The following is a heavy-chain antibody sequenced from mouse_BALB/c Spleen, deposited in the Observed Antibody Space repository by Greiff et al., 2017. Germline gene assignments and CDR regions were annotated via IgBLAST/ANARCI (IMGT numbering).Heavy chain of an antibody. J-gene: IGHJ2*01. Sequence: QVQLQQSGAELAKPGASVKMSCKASGYTFTSYWMHWVKQRPGQGLEWIGYINPSTGYTEYNQKFKDKATLTADKSSSTAYMQLSSLTSEDSAVYYCAIYYGSSYYFDYWGQGTTLTVSS. CDR3: AIYYGSSYYFDY. D-gene: IGHD1-1*01. V-gene: IGHV1-7*01. CDR2: INPSTGYT. CDR1: GYTFTSYW.